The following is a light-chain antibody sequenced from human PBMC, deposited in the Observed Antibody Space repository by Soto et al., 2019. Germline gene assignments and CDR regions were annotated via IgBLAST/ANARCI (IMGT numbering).Light chain of an antibody. J-gene: IGKJ4*01. Sequence: DIQMTQSPSTLSASVGDRVTITCRASQSITRSLAWYQQKLGKAPKLLIYDASSLQIGVPSRFSGSGSGTDFTLTVSSLQPDDFATYYCQQYNNYPLTFGGGTKVDIK. V-gene: IGKV1-5*01. CDR2: DAS. CDR1: QSITRS. CDR3: QQYNNYPLT.